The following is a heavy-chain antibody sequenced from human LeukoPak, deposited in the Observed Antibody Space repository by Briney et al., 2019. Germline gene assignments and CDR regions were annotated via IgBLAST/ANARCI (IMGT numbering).Heavy chain of an antibody. CDR3: ARKDRGRKYCYDSSGYVVY. J-gene: IGHJ4*02. V-gene: IGHV1-18*01. Sequence: ASVKVSCKASGYTFTSYGISWVRQAPGQGLEWMGWISAYNGNTNYAQKLQGRVTMTTDTSTSTAYMELRRLRSDDTAVYYCARKDRGRKYCYDSSGYVVYWGEGTLVTVSS. CDR1: GYTFTSYG. D-gene: IGHD3-22*01. CDR2: ISAYNGNT.